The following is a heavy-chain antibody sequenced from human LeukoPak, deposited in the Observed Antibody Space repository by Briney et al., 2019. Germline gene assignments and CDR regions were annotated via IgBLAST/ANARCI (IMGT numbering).Heavy chain of an antibody. D-gene: IGHD5-24*01. CDR2: ISGTGGAS. J-gene: IGHJ4*02. CDR3: AKDRDMATTKFGDY. V-gene: IGHV3-23*01. Sequence: GGSLRLSCTASGFTFSSYGMSWVRQAPGKGLEWVSVISGTGGASFYADSVKGRFTISRDNSKNTLYLQMNSLRAEDTALYYCAKDRDMATTKFGDYRGQGALVTVSS. CDR1: GFTFSSYG.